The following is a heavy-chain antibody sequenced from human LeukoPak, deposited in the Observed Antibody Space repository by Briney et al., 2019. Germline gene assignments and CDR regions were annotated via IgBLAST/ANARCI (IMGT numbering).Heavy chain of an antibody. D-gene: IGHD3-3*01. CDR2: IYYSGST. Sequence: KPSETLSLTCTVSGGSISSYYWSWIRQPAGKGLEWIGRIYYSGSTYYNPSLKSRVTISVDTSKNQFSLKLSSVTAADTAVYYCARHRGIFGVVIYYWGQGTLVTVSS. CDR3: ARHRGIFGVVIYY. CDR1: GGSISSYY. J-gene: IGHJ4*02. V-gene: IGHV4-59*05.